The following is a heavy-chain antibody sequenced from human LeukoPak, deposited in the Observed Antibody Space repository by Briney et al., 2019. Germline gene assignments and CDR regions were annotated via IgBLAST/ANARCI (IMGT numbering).Heavy chain of an antibody. CDR1: GDSVSSNSAA. CDR3: ARAANVLLWFGELLSENYFDY. J-gene: IGHJ4*02. Sequence: SQTFSLTCAISGDSVSSNSAAWNWIRQSPSRGLEWLGRTYYRSKWYNDYAVSVKSRITINPDTSKNQFSLQLNSVTPEDTAVYYCARAANVLLWFGELLSENYFDYWGQGTLVTVSS. D-gene: IGHD3-10*01. CDR2: TYYRSKWYN. V-gene: IGHV6-1*01.